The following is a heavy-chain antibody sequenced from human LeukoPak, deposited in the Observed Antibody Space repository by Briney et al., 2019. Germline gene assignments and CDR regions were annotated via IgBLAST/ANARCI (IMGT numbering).Heavy chain of an antibody. CDR1: GFTFRSYA. CDR3: AKGPSDKYDSSGYYYTPSHFDS. CDR2: ISGSGGNT. J-gene: IGHJ4*02. Sequence: GGSLRLSCAASGFTFRSYAMSWVRQAPGKGLEWVSVISGSGGNTYYADSLKGRFTISRDNSKNTLYLQMNSLRAEDTAVYYCAKGPSDKYDSSGYYYTPSHFDSWGQGTLVTVSS. V-gene: IGHV3-23*01. D-gene: IGHD3-22*01.